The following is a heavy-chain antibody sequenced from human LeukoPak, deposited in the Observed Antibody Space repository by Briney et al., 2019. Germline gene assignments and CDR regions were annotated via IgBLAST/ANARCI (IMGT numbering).Heavy chain of an antibody. CDR1: GISLSNYW. Sequence: GGSLRLSCAASGISLSNYWMHWVRQGPGKGLVWVSQINSDGSSTNYADSVKGRFTISRDNAKNTLYLQMNSLRAEDTAVYYCTILRGSITTLDYWGQGTLVTVSS. CDR3: TILRGSITTLDY. J-gene: IGHJ4*02. V-gene: IGHV3-74*01. CDR2: INSDGSST. D-gene: IGHD2-2*01.